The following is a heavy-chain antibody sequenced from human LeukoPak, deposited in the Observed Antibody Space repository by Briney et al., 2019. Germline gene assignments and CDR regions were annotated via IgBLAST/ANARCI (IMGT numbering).Heavy chain of an antibody. CDR2: ISGSGGST. Sequence: GGSLRLSCAASGFTFSSYSMNWVRQAPRKGLEWVSAISGSGGSTYYADSVKGRFTISRDNSKNTLYLQMNSLRAEDTAVYYCAKDRSYDFWSGSDAFDIWGQGTMVTVSS. D-gene: IGHD3-3*01. CDR1: GFTFSSYS. V-gene: IGHV3-23*01. CDR3: AKDRSYDFWSGSDAFDI. J-gene: IGHJ3*02.